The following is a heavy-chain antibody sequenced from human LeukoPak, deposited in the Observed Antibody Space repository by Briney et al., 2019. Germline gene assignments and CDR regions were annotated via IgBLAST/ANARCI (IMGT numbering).Heavy chain of an antibody. V-gene: IGHV1-8*01. CDR2: INPKSGKT. J-gene: IGHJ4*02. D-gene: IGHD1-7*01. CDR1: GSTFTSYD. Sequence: ASVKVSCKASGSTFTSYDINWVRQATGQGLEWMGWINPKSGKTDYAQKFQGRITITRNTSISTAYMELSSLRSEDTALYYCARGRITGTTNWGQGTLVTVSS. CDR3: ARGRITGTTN.